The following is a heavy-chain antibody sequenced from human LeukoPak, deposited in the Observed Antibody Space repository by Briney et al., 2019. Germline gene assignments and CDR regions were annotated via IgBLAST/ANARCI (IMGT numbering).Heavy chain of an antibody. J-gene: IGHJ4*02. CDR3: ARARGYSYGSLDY. CDR1: GGSISSGGYY. Sequence: PSQTLSLTCTVSGGSISSGGYYWGWLRQHPGKGLEWIGYIYYSGSTYYNPSLKSRVTISVDTSKNQFSLKLSSVTAADTAVYYCARARGYSYGSLDYWGQGTLVTVSS. V-gene: IGHV4-31*03. D-gene: IGHD5-18*01. CDR2: IYYSGST.